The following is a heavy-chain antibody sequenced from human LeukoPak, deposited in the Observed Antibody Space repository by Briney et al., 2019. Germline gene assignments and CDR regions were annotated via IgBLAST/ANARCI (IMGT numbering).Heavy chain of an antibody. CDR1: GFTFSSYE. V-gene: IGHV3-48*03. CDR3: ARDGRFLEWPNRSYYYYYMGV. CDR2: ISSSGSTI. Sequence: GGSLRLSCAASGFTFSSYEMNWVRQAPGKGLEWVSYISSSGSTIYYADSVKGRFTISRDNAKNSLYLQMNSLRAEDTAVYYCARDGRFLEWPNRSYYYYYMGVWGKGTTVTVSS. D-gene: IGHD3-3*01. J-gene: IGHJ6*03.